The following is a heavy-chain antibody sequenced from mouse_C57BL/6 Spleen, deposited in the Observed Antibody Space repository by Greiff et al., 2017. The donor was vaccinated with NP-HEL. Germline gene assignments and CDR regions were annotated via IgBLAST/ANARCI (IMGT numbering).Heavy chain of an antibody. CDR3: ARDAYYSNSWYFDV. CDR1: GFTFSSYA. V-gene: IGHV5-4*01. CDR2: ISDGGSYT. Sequence: EVQGVESGGGLVKPGGSLKLSCAASGFTFSSYAMSWVRQTPEKRLEWVATISDGGSYTYYPDNVKGRFTISRDNAKNNLYLQMSHLKSEDTAMYYCARDAYYSNSWYFDVWGTGTTVTVSS. J-gene: IGHJ1*03. D-gene: IGHD2-5*01.